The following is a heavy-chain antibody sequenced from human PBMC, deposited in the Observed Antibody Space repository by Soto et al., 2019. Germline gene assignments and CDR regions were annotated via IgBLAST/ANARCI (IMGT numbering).Heavy chain of an antibody. D-gene: IGHD3-9*01. V-gene: IGHV1-2*02. CDR2: INPNSGDT. CDR3: ARDARGTRGFDEMDI. J-gene: IGHJ6*02. CDR1: GYIFTGYH. Sequence: ASVKVSCKVSGYIFTGYHIHWVRQAPGRGLEWMGWINPNSGDTEYAQNFQGRVTMTRDTSFNLVYMEMSGLMSDGTAVYYCARDARGTRGFDEMDIWGQGITVTVTS.